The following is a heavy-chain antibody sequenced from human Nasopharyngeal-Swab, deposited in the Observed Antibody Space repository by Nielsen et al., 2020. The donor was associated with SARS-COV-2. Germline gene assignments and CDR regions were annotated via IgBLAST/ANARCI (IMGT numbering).Heavy chain of an antibody. Sequence: GESLKISCAASGFPFRNYYMTWVRQPPGKGLEWVANIKQGGSEQFYVDSVKGRFTISRDNAKNMLYLQMNSLRGEDTAVYYCTRDIGGKYGYWGQGNLVTVS. V-gene: IGHV3-7*01. D-gene: IGHD4-23*01. CDR1: GFPFRNYY. CDR2: IKQGGSEQ. CDR3: TRDIGGKYGY. J-gene: IGHJ4*02.